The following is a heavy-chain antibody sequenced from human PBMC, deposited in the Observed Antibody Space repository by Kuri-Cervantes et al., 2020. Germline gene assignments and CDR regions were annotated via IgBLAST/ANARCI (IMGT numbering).Heavy chain of an antibody. V-gene: IGHV3-23*01. Sequence: SCAASGFTFSVYYMSRVRQAPGKGLEWVSTISGSGDNTYYVDSVKGRSTISRDNSKNTLYLVMNSMRAEDTAIYYCVKDSGYTFGFCGQGTLVTVSS. CDR2: ISGSGDNT. CDR3: VKDSGYTFGF. J-gene: IGHJ4*01. D-gene: IGHD5-18*01. CDR1: GFTFSVYY.